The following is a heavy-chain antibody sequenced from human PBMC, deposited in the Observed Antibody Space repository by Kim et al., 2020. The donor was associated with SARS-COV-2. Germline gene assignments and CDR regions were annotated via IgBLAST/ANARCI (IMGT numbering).Heavy chain of an antibody. Sequence: IYYADSVKGRFTISRDNAKNSLYLQMNSLRPEDTAVYYCARDVGSGSSGPWGQGTLVTVSS. V-gene: IGHV3-11*01. J-gene: IGHJ4*02. CDR3: ARDVGSGSSGP. CDR2: I. D-gene: IGHD3-10*01.